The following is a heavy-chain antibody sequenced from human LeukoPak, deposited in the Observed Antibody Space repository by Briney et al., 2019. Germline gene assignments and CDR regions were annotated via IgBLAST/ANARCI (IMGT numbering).Heavy chain of an antibody. V-gene: IGHV3-23*01. CDR2: ISDPHSGSQT. CDR1: GFTFSSYT. CDR3: TTRLQHHFDY. Sequence: GGSLRLSCAASGFTFSSYTMNCVRQALGQGLEWVYTISDPHSGSQTHYADSVKGRFTISRDDSQNTVYLQMDSLRAEDTAVYYCTTRLQHHFDYWGQGTQVTVSS. D-gene: IGHD2-15*01. J-gene: IGHJ4*02.